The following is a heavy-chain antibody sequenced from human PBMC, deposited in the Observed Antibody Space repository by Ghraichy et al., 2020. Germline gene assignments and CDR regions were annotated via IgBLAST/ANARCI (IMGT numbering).Heavy chain of an antibody. D-gene: IGHD5-18*01. V-gene: IGHV3-21*01. CDR1: GFTFSSYS. Sequence: GGSLRLSCAASGFTFSSYSMNWVRQAPGKGLEWVSSISSSSSYIYYADSVKGRFTISRDNAKNSLYLQMNSLRAEDTAVYYCARDSVQGYSYGLLDYWGQGTLVTVSS. CDR2: ISSSSSYI. CDR3: ARDSVQGYSYGLLDY. J-gene: IGHJ4*02.